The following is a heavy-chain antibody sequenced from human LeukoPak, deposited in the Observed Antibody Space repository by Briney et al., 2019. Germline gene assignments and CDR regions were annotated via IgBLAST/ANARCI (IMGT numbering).Heavy chain of an antibody. V-gene: IGHV4-38-2*01. D-gene: IGHD2-2*01. CDR3: ARQKDDIVVVPAAADY. CDR2: IYHSGST. J-gene: IGHJ4*02. CDR1: GYSISSGYY. Sequence: SQTLSLTCAVSGYSISSGYYWGWIRQPPGKGLEWIGSIYHSGSTYYNPSLKSRVTISVDTSKNQFSLKLSSVTAADTAVYYCARQKDDIVVVPAAADYWGQGTLVTVSS.